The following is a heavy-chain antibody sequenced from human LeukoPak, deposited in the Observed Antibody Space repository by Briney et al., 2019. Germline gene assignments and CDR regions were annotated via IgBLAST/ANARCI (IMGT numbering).Heavy chain of an antibody. D-gene: IGHD4-23*01. J-gene: IGHJ4*02. CDR2: INWNGGST. Sequence: GGSLRLSCAASGFTFDDYGMSWVRQAPGKGLEWVSGINWNGGSTVNADSVKGRFTISRVNAKNSLYLQMNSLRAEDTALYYCARDYGGNPYYFDYWGQGTLVTVSS. CDR1: GFTFDDYG. V-gene: IGHV3-20*04. CDR3: ARDYGGNPYYFDY.